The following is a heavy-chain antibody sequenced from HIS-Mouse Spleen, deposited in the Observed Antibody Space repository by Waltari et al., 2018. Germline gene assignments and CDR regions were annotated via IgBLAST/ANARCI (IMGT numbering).Heavy chain of an antibody. CDR2: INPNSGGK. J-gene: IGHJ4*02. CDR1: GYTFTGYY. Sequence: QVQLVQSGAEVKKPGASVKVSCKASGYTFTGYYMHWVRQAPGQGLEWMGWINPNSGGKNYAQKFQGRVTMTRETSISTAYMELSRLRSDETAVYYCARDIVLMVRYYFDYWGQGTLVTVSS. V-gene: IGHV1-2*02. D-gene: IGHD2-8*01. CDR3: ARDIVLMVRYYFDY.